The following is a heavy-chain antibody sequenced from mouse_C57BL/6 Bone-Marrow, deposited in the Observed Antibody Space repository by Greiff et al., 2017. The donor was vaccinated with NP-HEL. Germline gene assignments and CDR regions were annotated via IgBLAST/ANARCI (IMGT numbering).Heavy chain of an antibody. CDR1: GYAFSSSW. V-gene: IGHV1-82*01. Sequence: VQLQQSGPELVKPGASVKISCKASGYAFSSSWMNWVKQRPGKGLEWIGRIYPGDGDTNYNGKFKGKATLTADKSSSTAYMQLSSLTSEDSAVYFCARGPFITTVVAGYFDVWGTGTTVTVAS. CDR3: ARGPFITTVVAGYFDV. CDR2: IYPGDGDT. J-gene: IGHJ1*03. D-gene: IGHD1-1*01.